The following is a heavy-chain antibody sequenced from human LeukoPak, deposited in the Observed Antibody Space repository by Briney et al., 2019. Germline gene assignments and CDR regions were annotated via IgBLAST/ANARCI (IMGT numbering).Heavy chain of an antibody. D-gene: IGHD7-27*01. V-gene: IGHV3-11*01. CDR3: ARDRANWGPHAFDI. CDR1: GFTFSDYY. CDR2: ISSSGSTI. J-gene: IGHJ3*02. Sequence: GGSLRLSCAASGFTFSDYYMSWIRQAPGKGLEWVSYISSSGSTIYYADSVKGRFTISRDNAKHSLYLQMNSLRAEDTAVYYCARDRANWGPHAFDIWGQRTIVTVCS.